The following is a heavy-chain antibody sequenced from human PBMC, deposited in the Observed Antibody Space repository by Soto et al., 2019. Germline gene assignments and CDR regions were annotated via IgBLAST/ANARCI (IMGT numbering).Heavy chain of an antibody. J-gene: IGHJ4*02. CDR1: GGSITSGNSYS. Sequence: SETLSLTCAVSGGSITSGNSYSWSWIRQPPGKGLEWIGSISHTGSTSYNPSLKSRVTMSVDKSKNQFSLKLSSVTAADMGVYYCAKDRYYYDSSGYSFGPHDYWGQGTLVTVSS. V-gene: IGHV4-30-2*01. CDR2: ISHTGST. D-gene: IGHD3-22*01. CDR3: AKDRYYYDSSGYSFGPHDY.